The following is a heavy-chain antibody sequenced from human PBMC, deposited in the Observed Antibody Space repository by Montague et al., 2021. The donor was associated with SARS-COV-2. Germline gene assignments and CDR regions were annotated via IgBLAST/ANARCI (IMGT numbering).Heavy chain of an antibody. CDR3: ARGALTGGNYEFWRGYYTGPLDY. J-gene: IGHJ4*02. CDR1: GGCCSGCT. CDR2: GKDSGST. D-gene: IGHD3-3*01. Sequence: SETLSLTCAGYGGCCSGCTWGRIGKPPGKGPVRLGEGKDSGSTNYIPSLKSRVAISVDTSKNQFSLKLRSVTAADTAVYFCARGALTGGNYEFWRGYYTGPLDYWSQGTLVTVSP. V-gene: IGHV4-34*01.